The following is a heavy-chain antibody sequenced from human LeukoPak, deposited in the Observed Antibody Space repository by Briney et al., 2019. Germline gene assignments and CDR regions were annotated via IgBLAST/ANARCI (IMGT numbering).Heavy chain of an antibody. D-gene: IGHD5-12*01. CDR2: INPNSGGT. CDR3: ARARVATGPFFIDY. V-gene: IGHV1-2*02. Sequence: ASVTVSCKASGYTFTDYYMHWVRQAPGQGLEWMGWINPNSGGTNYAQKFQGSVTMTRDTSISTAYMELSRLRSDDTAVYYCARARVATGPFFIDYWGQGTLVTVSS. CDR1: GYTFTDYY. J-gene: IGHJ4*02.